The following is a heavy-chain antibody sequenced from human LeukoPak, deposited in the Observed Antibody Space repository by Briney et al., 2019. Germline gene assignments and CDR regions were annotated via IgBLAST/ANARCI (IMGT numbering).Heavy chain of an antibody. CDR1: GFTFSSYW. CDR3: ARSVSLGYYYYGMDV. J-gene: IGHJ6*02. V-gene: IGHV3-74*01. D-gene: IGHD3-16*01. Sequence: GGSLRLSCAASGFTFSSYWMHWVRQAPGKGLVWVSRINSDGSSTSYADSVKGRFTISRDNAKNTLYLQMNSLRAEDTAVYYCARSVSLGYYYYGMDVWGQGTTDTVSS. CDR2: INSDGSST.